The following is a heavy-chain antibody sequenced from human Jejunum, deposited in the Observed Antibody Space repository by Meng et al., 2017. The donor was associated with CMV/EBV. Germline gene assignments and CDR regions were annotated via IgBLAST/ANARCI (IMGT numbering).Heavy chain of an antibody. CDR3: TKYCGGDCYRGND. D-gene: IGHD2-21*02. Sequence: AASGFTFSSFGVHWVRQAPGKGLEWVAGISYDGSYIRYADSVRGRFTISRDNSKSTLFLQMNSLRPEDTAVYYSTKYCGGDCYRGNDWGQGTLVTVSS. V-gene: IGHV3-30*18. J-gene: IGHJ4*02. CDR1: GFTFSSFG. CDR2: ISYDGSYI.